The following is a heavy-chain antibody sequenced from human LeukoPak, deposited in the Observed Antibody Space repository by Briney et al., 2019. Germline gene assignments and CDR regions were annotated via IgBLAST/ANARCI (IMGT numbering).Heavy chain of an antibody. CDR3: ARYASSGYYRYYFDY. D-gene: IGHD3-22*01. CDR2: IYYSGST. J-gene: IGHJ4*02. CDR1: GGSISSSSYS. Sequence: SETLSLTCTVSGGSISSSSYSWGWIRQPPGKGLEWIGTIYYSGSTYYNPSLKSRVTISEDTSKNQFSLNLSSVTAADTAVYYRARYASSGYYRYYFDYWGQGTLVTVSS. V-gene: IGHV4-39*01.